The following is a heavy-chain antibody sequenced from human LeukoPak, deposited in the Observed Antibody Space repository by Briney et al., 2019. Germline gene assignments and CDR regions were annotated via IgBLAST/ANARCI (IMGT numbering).Heavy chain of an antibody. J-gene: IGHJ5*02. Sequence: PGGSLRLSCAVSGFTFSSYAMRWVRQAPGKGLEWVSAISGSGGSTYYADSVKGRFTISRDNSKNTLYLQMNSLRAEDTAVYYCAKLPLQDYRGNWFDPWGQGTLVTVSS. D-gene: IGHD4-11*01. CDR3: AKLPLQDYRGNWFDP. V-gene: IGHV3-23*01. CDR2: ISGSGGST. CDR1: GFTFSSYA.